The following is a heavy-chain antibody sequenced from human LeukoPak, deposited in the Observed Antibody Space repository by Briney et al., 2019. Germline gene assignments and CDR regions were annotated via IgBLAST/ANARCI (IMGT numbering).Heavy chain of an antibody. J-gene: IGHJ6*02. CDR2: ISYDGSNK. Sequence: GGSLRLSCATSGFTFSSYAMHWVRQAPGKGLEWVAVISYDGSNKYYADSVKGRFTISRDNSKNTLYLQMNSLRAEDTAVYYCARDGYNKYSMDVWGQGTTVTVSS. CDR1: GFTFSSYA. CDR3: ARDGYNKYSMDV. V-gene: IGHV3-30*04.